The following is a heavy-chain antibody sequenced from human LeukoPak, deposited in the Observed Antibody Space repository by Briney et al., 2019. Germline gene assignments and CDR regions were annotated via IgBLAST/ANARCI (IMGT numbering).Heavy chain of an antibody. V-gene: IGHV1-18*01. CDR2: INVYNGHT. Sequence: ASVRVSCKTSGYIFTNYGVSWARQAPGQGLEWMGWINVYNGHTIYAQEFQGRVTLTTDTSTSTAHMDLRSLRSDDTAVYYCVRDSDHAPDYWGQGTLVTVSS. D-gene: IGHD3-10*01. J-gene: IGHJ4*02. CDR1: GYIFTNYG. CDR3: VRDSDHAPDY.